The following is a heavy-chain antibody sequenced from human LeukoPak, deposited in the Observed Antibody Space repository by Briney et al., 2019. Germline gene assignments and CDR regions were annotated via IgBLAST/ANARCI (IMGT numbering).Heavy chain of an antibody. D-gene: IGHD1-26*01. CDR3: ARVGWELLLIDY. J-gene: IGHJ4*02. Sequence: GRSLRLSCAASGFTFSSYALHWVRQAPGKGLEGVAVISYDGSNKYYADSVKGRFTISRDNSKNTLYLQMNSLRAENTAVYYCARVGWELLLIDYWGQGTLVTVSS. V-gene: IGHV3-30-3*01. CDR2: ISYDGSNK. CDR1: GFTFSSYA.